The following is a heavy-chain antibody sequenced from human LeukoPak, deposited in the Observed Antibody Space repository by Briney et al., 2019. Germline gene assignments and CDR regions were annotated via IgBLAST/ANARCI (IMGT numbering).Heavy chain of an antibody. CDR1: GYTFTSYD. CDR2: MNPNSGNT. D-gene: IGHD2-21*02. CDR3: ARGPSLVTATVNDAFDI. J-gene: IGHJ3*02. Sequence: GASVKVSCKASGYTFTSYDINWVRQATGQGLEWMGWMNPNSGNTGYAQKFQGRVTMTRNTFISTAYMELSSLRSEDTAVYYCARGPSLVTATVNDAFDIWGQGTMVTVSS. V-gene: IGHV1-8*01.